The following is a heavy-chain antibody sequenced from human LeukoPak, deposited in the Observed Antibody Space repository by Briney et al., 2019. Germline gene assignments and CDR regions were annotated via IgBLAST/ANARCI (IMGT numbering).Heavy chain of an antibody. CDR2: ISSSSSYI. CDR1: GFTFSNAW. V-gene: IGHV3-21*01. Sequence: GGSLRLSCAASGFTFSNAWMSWVRQAPGKGLEWVSSISSSSSYIYYADSVKGRFTISRDNAKNSLYLQMNSLRAEDTAVYYCARDLLRRHAFDIWGQGTMVTVSS. CDR3: ARDLLRRHAFDI. J-gene: IGHJ3*02.